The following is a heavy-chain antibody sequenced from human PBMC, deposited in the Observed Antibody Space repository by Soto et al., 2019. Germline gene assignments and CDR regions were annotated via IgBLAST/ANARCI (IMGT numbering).Heavy chain of an antibody. Sequence: QVQLVESGGGVVQPGRSLRLSCAASGFTFSSYGMHWVRQAPGKGLEWVAVISYDGSNKYYADSVKGRVTISRDNSKNTLYLQMNSLRAEDTAGYYCAGGGWELLIDYWGQGTLVTVSS. V-gene: IGHV3-30*03. J-gene: IGHJ4*02. D-gene: IGHD1-26*01. CDR3: AGGGWELLIDY. CDR1: GFTFSSYG. CDR2: ISYDGSNK.